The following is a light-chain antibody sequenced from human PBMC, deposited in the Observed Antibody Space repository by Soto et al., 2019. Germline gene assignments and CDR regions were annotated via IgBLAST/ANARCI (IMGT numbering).Light chain of an antibody. V-gene: IGKV3-11*01. CDR3: QQRHNWPPLT. CDR1: QSVGSY. Sequence: EIVLTQSPATLSLSPGERATLSCRASQSVGSYLIWYQQKPGQAPRLLIYDASIRATGIPARFSGSGSGTDFNLTISSLKPEDFAVYYCQQRHNWPPLTFGGGTKVEI. CDR2: DAS. J-gene: IGKJ4*01.